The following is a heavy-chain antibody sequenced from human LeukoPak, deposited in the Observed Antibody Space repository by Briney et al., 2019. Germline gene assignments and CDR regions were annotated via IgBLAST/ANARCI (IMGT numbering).Heavy chain of an antibody. CDR2: ISAYNGNT. Sequence: ASVKLSCKASGYTFTSCGISWVRHAPGQGLEWMGWISAYNGNTNYAQKLQGRVTMTTDTSTSTAYMELRSLRSDDTAEYYCARDLEVGAARTIGMDVWGKGTTVTVSS. D-gene: IGHD1-26*01. CDR3: ARDLEVGAARTIGMDV. V-gene: IGHV1-18*01. J-gene: IGHJ6*03. CDR1: GYTFTSCG.